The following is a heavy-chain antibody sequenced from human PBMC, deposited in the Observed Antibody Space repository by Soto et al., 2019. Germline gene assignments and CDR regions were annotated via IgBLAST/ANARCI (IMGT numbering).Heavy chain of an antibody. CDR1: GFTVSSNY. CDR3: ASGASGYDFGRDYYYYMDV. D-gene: IGHD5-12*01. V-gene: IGHV3-53*04. J-gene: IGHJ6*03. CDR2: IYSGGST. Sequence: GGSLRLSCAASGFTVSSNYMSWVRQAPGKGLEWVSVIYSGGSTYYADSVKGRFTISRHNSKNTLYLQMNSLRAEDTAVYYCASGASGYDFGRDYYYYMDVWGKGTTVTVSS.